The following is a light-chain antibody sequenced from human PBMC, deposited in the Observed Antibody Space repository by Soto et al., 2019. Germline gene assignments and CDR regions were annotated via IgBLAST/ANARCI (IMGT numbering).Light chain of an antibody. V-gene: IGLV2-14*01. Sequence: QSALTQPASVSGSPGQSITISCTGTRSNVGGYKYVSGYQQHPDKAPKLIIFEVSNRPSGISSRFSGSKSGNTASLTISGLQAEDEADYYCASYTSSSTSVIFGRGTKLTVL. J-gene: IGLJ2*01. CDR1: RSNVGGYKY. CDR2: EVS. CDR3: ASYTSSSTSVI.